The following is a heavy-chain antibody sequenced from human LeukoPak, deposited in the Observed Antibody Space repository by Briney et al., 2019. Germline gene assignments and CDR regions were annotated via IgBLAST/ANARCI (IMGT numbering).Heavy chain of an antibody. Sequence: PSETLSLTCAVYGGSSSGYYWSWIRQPPGKGLEWIGEINHSGSTNYNPSLKSRVTISVDTSKNQFSLKLSSVTAADTAVYYCARGRPYSSSSFYYYYGMDVWGQGTTVTVSS. D-gene: IGHD6-6*01. CDR1: GGSSSGYY. CDR3: ARGRPYSSSSFYYYYGMDV. V-gene: IGHV4-34*01. CDR2: INHSGST. J-gene: IGHJ6*02.